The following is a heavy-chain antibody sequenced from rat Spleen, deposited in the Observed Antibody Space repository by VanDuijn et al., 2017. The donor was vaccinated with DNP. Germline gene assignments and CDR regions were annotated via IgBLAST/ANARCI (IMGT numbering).Heavy chain of an antibody. Sequence: QVQLKESGPGLVQPSQTLSLTCTVSGFSLTSYGVSWVRQPPGKGLEWIAAISSGGSTYYNSALKSRLSISRDTSKSQVFLKMNSLQTEDTAIYFCTRGDSSYIYDYWGQGVMVTVSS. D-gene: IGHD1-2*01. CDR2: ISSGGST. CDR3: TRGDSSYIYDY. CDR1: GFSLTSYG. J-gene: IGHJ2*01. V-gene: IGHV2S12*01.